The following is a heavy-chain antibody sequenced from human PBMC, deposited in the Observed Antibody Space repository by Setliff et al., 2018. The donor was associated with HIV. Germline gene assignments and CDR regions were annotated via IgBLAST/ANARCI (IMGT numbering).Heavy chain of an antibody. Sequence: ASVKVSCKSSGGSFNTYAINWVRQAPGQGLEWMGGIISIFDKANYAQKFHGRLTITADDSTRTVYMELSSLRSEDTAVYYCARGATITYYFDYWGQGTLVTVSS. CDR2: IISIFDKA. CDR3: ARGATITYYFDY. D-gene: IGHD5-12*01. J-gene: IGHJ4*02. CDR1: GGSFNTYA. V-gene: IGHV1-69*13.